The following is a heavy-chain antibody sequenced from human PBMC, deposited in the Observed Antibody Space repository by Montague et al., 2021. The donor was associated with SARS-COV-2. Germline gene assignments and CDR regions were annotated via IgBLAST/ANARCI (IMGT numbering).Heavy chain of an antibody. Sequence: SLRLSCAASGFTIGDTYMTWVRQAPGKGLEWVAKINRDGSRRDYVDSMKGRFTISRDNAKNSLYLQLDSLRAEDTAVYYCARSYWFYFDYWGQGTLVTVSS. CDR2: INRDGSRR. CDR1: GFTIGDTY. CDR3: ARSYWFYFDY. D-gene: IGHD2-8*02. J-gene: IGHJ4*02. V-gene: IGHV3-7*01.